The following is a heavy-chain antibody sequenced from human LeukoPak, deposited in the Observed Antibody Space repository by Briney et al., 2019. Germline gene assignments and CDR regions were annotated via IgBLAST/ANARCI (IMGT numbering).Heavy chain of an antibody. CDR1: GGSFSGYY. D-gene: IGHD3-10*01. Sequence: PSETLSLTCAVYGGSFSGYYWSWIRQPPGKGLEWIGEINHSGSTNYSPSLKSRVTISVDTSKNQFSLKLSSVTAADTAVYYCARGGLLWFGELRGPLDYWGQGTLVTVSS. V-gene: IGHV4-34*01. CDR3: ARGGLLWFGELRGPLDY. J-gene: IGHJ4*02. CDR2: INHSGST.